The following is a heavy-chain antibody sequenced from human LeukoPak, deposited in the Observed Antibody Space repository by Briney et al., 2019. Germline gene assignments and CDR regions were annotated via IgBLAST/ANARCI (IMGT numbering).Heavy chain of an antibody. D-gene: IGHD3-10*02. V-gene: IGHV3-48*01. CDR3: ARRGDSPMIGDH. J-gene: IGHJ4*02. Sequence: PGGSLRLSCAASGFTFSSYGMNWVCQAPGKGLEWLSYLSNTGNIHYAQSVKGRFTISRDNAKSSLYLQMDGLRAEDTAVYYCARRGDSPMIGDHWGQGSLVTVAS. CDR2: LSNTGNI. CDR1: GFTFSSYG.